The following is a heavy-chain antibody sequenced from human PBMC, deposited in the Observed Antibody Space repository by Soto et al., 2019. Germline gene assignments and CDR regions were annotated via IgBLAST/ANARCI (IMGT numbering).Heavy chain of an antibody. CDR3: ARPPGYISDWQYFDL. CDR1: GYTFINYY. Sequence: GXSAQVSFKASGYTFINYYMHWVRQAPGQGFEWMGRISPKSGATNYAQKFQGRVSMTWDTSLKTAYMELSSLMSEDTAVYYCARPPGYISDWQYFDLWGQGTLVTVSS. CDR2: ISPKSGAT. J-gene: IGHJ4*02. D-gene: IGHD2-21*02. V-gene: IGHV1-2*02.